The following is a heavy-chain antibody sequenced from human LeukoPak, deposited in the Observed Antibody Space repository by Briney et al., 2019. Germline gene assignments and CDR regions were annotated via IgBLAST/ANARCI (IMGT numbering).Heavy chain of an antibody. CDR1: GFTFSSYS. V-gene: IGHV3-48*01. CDR2: ISSSSSTI. Sequence: QPGGSLRLSCAASGFTFSSYSMNWVRQAPGKGLEWVSYISSSSSTIYYADSVKGRFTISRDNAKNSLYLQMNSLRAEDTAVYYCARVVGDSHLDYWGQGTLVTVSS. D-gene: IGHD4-11*01. CDR3: ARVVGDSHLDY. J-gene: IGHJ4*02.